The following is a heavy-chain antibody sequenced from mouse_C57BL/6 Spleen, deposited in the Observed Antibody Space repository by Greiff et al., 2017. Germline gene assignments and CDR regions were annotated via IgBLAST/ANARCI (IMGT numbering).Heavy chain of an antibody. Sequence: EVQLQESGGGLVKPGGSLKLSCAASGFTFSSYAMSWVRQTPEKRLEWVATISDGGSYTYYPDNVKGRFTISRDNAKNNLYLQMSHLKSEDTAMYYCARVAYYYGSSYWYFDVWGTGTTVTVSS. J-gene: IGHJ1*03. CDR3: ARVAYYYGSSYWYFDV. D-gene: IGHD1-1*01. CDR1: GFTFSSYA. CDR2: ISDGGSYT. V-gene: IGHV5-4*01.